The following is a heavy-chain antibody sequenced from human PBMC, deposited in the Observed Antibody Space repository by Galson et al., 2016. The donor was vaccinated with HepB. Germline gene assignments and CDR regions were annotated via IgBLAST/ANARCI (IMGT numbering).Heavy chain of an antibody. CDR1: GGTFSSYA. CDR2: IIPIFGTA. D-gene: IGHD5-12*01. Sequence: SVKVSCKASGGTFSSYAISWVRQAPGQGLEWMGGIIPIFGTANYAQKFQGRVTITADESTSTAYMELSSLRSEDTAVYYCARVVAKENSCFDYWGQGTLVTVSS. J-gene: IGHJ4*02. CDR3: ARVVAKENSCFDY. V-gene: IGHV1-69*13.